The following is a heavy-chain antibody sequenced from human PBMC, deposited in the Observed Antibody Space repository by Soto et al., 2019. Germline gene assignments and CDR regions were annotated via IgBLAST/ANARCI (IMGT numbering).Heavy chain of an antibody. CDR1: GGSISRYY. CDR3: ARWIVATETFDY. CDR2: IYYSGST. J-gene: IGHJ4*02. Sequence: SETLSLTCTASGGSISRYYWNWIRQPPGKGLEWIGYIYYSGSTNYNPSLKSRVTISVDTSKNQFSLKLSSVTAADTAVYYCARWIVATETFDYWGQGTLVTVSS. V-gene: IGHV4-59*01. D-gene: IGHD5-12*01.